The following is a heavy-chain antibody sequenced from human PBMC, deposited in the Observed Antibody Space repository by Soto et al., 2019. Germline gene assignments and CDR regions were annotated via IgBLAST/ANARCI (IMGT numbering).Heavy chain of an antibody. D-gene: IGHD4-4*01. CDR1: GFTFSSYS. V-gene: IGHV3-48*01. Sequence: GGSLRLSCAASGFTFSSYSMNWVRQAPGKGLEWVSYISSGSSTIYYADSVKGRFTISRDNAKNSLYLQMNSLRAEDTAVYYCARDWSYSIDYWGQGTLVTVSS. CDR3: ARDWSYSIDY. J-gene: IGHJ4*02. CDR2: ISSGSSTI.